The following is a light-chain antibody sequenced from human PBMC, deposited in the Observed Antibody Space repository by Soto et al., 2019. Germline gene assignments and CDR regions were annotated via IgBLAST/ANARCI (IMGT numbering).Light chain of an antibody. V-gene: IGLV1-40*01. Sequence: QSVLTQPPSVSGAPGPRVTISCTGSSSNIGAGYDVHWYRQLPGTAPKLLIYGNSNRPSGVPDRFSGSKSGTSASLAITGLQAEDEADYYCQSYDSRLSGYVFGTGTKLTVL. J-gene: IGLJ1*01. CDR2: GNS. CDR3: QSYDSRLSGYV. CDR1: SSNIGAGYD.